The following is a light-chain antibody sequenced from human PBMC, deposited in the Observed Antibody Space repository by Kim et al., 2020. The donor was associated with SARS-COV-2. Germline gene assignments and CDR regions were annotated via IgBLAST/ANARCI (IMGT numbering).Light chain of an antibody. Sequence: GRWFTLPCSGTSSDVVTNTFSSLYHQHPDTPPQLIIFDVSHPPSVVSNRFSCSKCGATASLTISGLQAEDEDDYYCASCSPNTSLLFGGGTQLTVL. CDR2: DVS. V-gene: IGLV2-14*03. CDR3: ASCSPNTSLL. J-gene: IGLJ2*01. CDR1: SSDVVTNTF.